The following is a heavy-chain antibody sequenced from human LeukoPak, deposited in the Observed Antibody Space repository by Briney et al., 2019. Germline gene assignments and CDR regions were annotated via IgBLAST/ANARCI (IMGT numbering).Heavy chain of an antibody. CDR3: ASGSSIAAAGRD. J-gene: IGHJ4*02. CDR2: ISSSGDTI. D-gene: IGHD6-13*01. CDR1: GFTFSTYS. V-gene: IGHV3-48*01. Sequence: GGPLRLSCAASGFTFSTYSMNWVRQTPGKGLEWVSYISSSGDTILYADSVKGRLTISRDNSKNTLYLQMNSLRAEDTAVYYCASGSSIAAAGRDWGQGTLVTVSS.